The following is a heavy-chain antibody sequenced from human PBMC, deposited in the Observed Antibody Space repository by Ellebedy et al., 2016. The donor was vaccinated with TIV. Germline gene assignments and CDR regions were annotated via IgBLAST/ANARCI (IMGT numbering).Heavy chain of an antibody. Sequence: GESLKISXAASGFTFSSYAMSWVRQAPGKGLEWVSAISGSGGSTYYADSVKGRFTISRDNSKNSLYLQMNSLRAEDTAVYYCYGGDGYWGQGTLVTVSS. CDR1: GFTFSSYA. CDR2: ISGSGGST. CDR3: YGGDGY. V-gene: IGHV3-23*01. D-gene: IGHD3-16*01. J-gene: IGHJ4*02.